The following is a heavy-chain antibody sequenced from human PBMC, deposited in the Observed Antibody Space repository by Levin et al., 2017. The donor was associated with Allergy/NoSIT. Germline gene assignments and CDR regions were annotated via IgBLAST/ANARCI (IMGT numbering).Heavy chain of an antibody. V-gene: IGHV3-11*05. D-gene: IGHD2-21*02. CDR3: ARVRGVTAIDAFDI. CDR2: ISSSSSYT. Sequence: GGSLRLSCAASGFTFSDYYMSWIRQAPGKGLEWVSYISSSSSYTNYADSVKGRFTISRDNAKNSLYLQMNSLRAEDTAVYYCARVRGVTAIDAFDIWGQGTMVTVSS. J-gene: IGHJ3*02. CDR1: GFTFSDYY.